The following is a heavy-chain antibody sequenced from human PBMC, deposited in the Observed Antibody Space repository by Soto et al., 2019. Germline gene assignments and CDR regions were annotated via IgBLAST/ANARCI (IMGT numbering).Heavy chain of an antibody. J-gene: IGHJ6*02. CDR1: GLNFSDYA. Sequence: EVQLLESGGDLVQPGGSLRLSCAASGLNFSDYAMTWVRQAPGKGLEWVSSVSNRGDITYYADSVKGRFTISRYNSKNTLFMHINSLRAEDTALYYCARGDRGGSGSPASYYYSGLDVWGQGTTVTVSS. D-gene: IGHD3-10*01. V-gene: IGHV3-23*01. CDR2: VSNRGDIT. CDR3: ARGDRGGSGSPASYYYSGLDV.